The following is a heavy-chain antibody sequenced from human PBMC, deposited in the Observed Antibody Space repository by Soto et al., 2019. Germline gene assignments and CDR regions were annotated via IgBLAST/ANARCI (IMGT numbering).Heavy chain of an antibody. CDR1: GGSISSYY. J-gene: IGHJ4*02. Sequence: SETLSLTCTVSGGSISSYYWSWIRQPPGKGLEWIGYIYYSGSTNYNPSLKSRVTISVDTSKNQFSLKLSSVTAADTAVYYCARGPSGDDKPYEPYCFDYWGQGTLVTVSS. V-gene: IGHV4-59*01. CDR2: IYYSGST. CDR3: ARGPSGDDKPYEPYCFDY. D-gene: IGHD3-16*01.